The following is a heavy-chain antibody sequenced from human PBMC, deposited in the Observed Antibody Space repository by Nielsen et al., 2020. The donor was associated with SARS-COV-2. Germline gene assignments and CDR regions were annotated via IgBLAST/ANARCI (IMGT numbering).Heavy chain of an antibody. J-gene: IGHJ6*03. V-gene: IGHV3-49*03. D-gene: IGHD2-21*01. Sequence: GGSLRLSCTASGFTFGDYAMSWFRQAPGKGLEWVGFIRSKAYGGTTEYAASVKGRLTISRDDSKSIAYLQMNSLKTEDTAVYYCTTDVVPYYYYYYMDVWGKGTTVTVSS. CDR2: IRSKAYGGTT. CDR3: TTDVVPYYYYYYMDV. CDR1: GFTFGDYA.